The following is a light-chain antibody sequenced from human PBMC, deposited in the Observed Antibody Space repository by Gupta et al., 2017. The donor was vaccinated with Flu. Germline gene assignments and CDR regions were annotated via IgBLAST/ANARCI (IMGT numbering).Light chain of an antibody. CDR3: QAYDSSLSGWV. V-gene: IGLV1-40*01. CDR1: SCNIGAGYD. CDR2: GSN. Sequence: SCNIGAGYDVHWYQQVPGTAPKLLISGSNHRPSGVPDRFSGPKSGTSASLAITGLQAEDEADYYCQAYDSSLSGWVFGTGTKVTVL. J-gene: IGLJ1*01.